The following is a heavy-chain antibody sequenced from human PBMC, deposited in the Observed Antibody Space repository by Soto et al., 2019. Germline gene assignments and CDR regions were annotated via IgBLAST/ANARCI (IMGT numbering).Heavy chain of an antibody. V-gene: IGHV1-3*01. Sequence: ASVKVSCKASGYTFTSYAMHWVRQAPGQRLEWMGWINAGNGNTKYSQKFQGRVTITRDTSASTAYVELSSLRSEDTAVYYCGRDERLTRTDFQHWGQGTLVTVSS. J-gene: IGHJ1*01. CDR2: INAGNGNT. CDR1: GYTFTSYA. D-gene: IGHD6-25*01. CDR3: GRDERLTRTDFQH.